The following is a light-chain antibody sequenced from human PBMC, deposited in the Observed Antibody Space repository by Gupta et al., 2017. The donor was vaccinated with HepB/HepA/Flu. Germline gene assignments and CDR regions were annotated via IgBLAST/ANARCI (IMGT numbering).Light chain of an antibody. J-gene: IGLJ2*01. V-gene: IGLV2-14*03. CDR3: SSYTGGSTLV. Sequence: QSALTQPASVSGSPGQSITISCTGTSSDVGAYDYVFWYQQPPGKAPKLVIYDVSNRPSGVSNRFSGSKSGNTASLTISGLQAEEEADYYCSSYTGGSTLVFGGGTKLTVL. CDR2: DVS. CDR1: SSDVGAYDY.